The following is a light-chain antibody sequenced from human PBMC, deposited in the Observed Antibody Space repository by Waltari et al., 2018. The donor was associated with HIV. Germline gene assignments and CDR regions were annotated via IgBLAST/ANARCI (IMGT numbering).Light chain of an antibody. CDR2: EAS. CDR3: QQYHMFSTYT. Sequence: DIQMTQSPSTLSASVGDRVTITCRASESISTWLAWYQQKPGRAPQLLIYEASNLESGVSSRFTGSGSGTEFTLTISSLEPDDFATYYCQQYHMFSTYTFGQGTKLEIK. V-gene: IGKV1-5*03. J-gene: IGKJ2*01. CDR1: ESISTW.